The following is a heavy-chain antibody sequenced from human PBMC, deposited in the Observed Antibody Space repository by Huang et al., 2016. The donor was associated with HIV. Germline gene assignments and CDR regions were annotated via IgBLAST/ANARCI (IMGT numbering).Heavy chain of an antibody. CDR2: ISYNGGKK. CDR1: GFTFRTES. J-gene: IGHJ4*02. Sequence: QVKLVESGGGVVQPGISLRLSCAASGFTFRTESCHWGGQATGKGLGGGAGISYNGGKKFYAESVKGRFTISRDNSKNTVYLEVSSPRPEDSAVYYCTREFTTSVQFFDLWGQGTLVTVSS. D-gene: IGHD4-4*01. V-gene: IGHV3-30*04. CDR3: TREFTTSVQFFDL.